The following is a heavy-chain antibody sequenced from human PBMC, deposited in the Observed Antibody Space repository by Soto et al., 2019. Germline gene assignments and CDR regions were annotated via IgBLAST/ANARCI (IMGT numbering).Heavy chain of an antibody. CDR2: ISYDGSNK. J-gene: IGHJ4*02. CDR1: GFPFSSYG. Sequence: QVQLVESGGGVVQPGRSLRLSCAASGFPFSSYGMHWVREAPGKGLEWVAVISYDGSNKYYADSVKGRFTISRDNSASTLYLQMNSLRPEDTALYYCVGGQYYFDYRGQGNRVTVSP. V-gene: IGHV3-30*03. CDR3: VGGQYYFDY. D-gene: IGHD3-10*01.